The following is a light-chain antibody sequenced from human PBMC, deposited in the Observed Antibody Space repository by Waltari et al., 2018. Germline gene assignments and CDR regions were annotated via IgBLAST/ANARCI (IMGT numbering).Light chain of an antibody. V-gene: IGKV3-20*01. CDR1: QIVSNNY. J-gene: IGKJ4*01. CDR3: HLYGSART. Sequence: NVLTQSPGTLSLSPGERATLPCRASQIVSNNYFAWYQQQPGQAPRLLIYGVSSRATGIPDRFSGSGSGTDFTLTISRLEPEDSAVYFCHLYGSARTFGGGTKVEIK. CDR2: GVS.